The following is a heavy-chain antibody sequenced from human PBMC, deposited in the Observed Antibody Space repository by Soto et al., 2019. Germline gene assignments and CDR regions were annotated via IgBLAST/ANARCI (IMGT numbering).Heavy chain of an antibody. V-gene: IGHV1-8*01. CDR2: MNPNSGNT. J-gene: IGHJ5*02. CDR3: ARLKIRGAGSYHWFDP. D-gene: IGHD3-10*01. CDR1: GYTFTSYD. Sequence: QVQLVQSGAEVKKPGASVKVSCKASGYTFTSYDINWVRQATGQGLEWMGWMNPNSGNTGYAQKFQGRVTMTRNTSISTAYLELSSLRSEDTAVYYCARLKIRGAGSYHWFDPWGQGTLVTVSS.